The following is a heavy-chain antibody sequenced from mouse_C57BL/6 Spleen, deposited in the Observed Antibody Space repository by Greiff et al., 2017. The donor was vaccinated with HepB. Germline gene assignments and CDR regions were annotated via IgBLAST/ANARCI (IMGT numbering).Heavy chain of an antibody. J-gene: IGHJ4*01. Sequence: QVQLQQSGAELVKPGASVKISCKASGYAFSSYWMNWVKQRPGKGLEWIGQIYPGDGDTNYNGKFKGKATLTADKSSSTAYMQLSSLTSEDSAVYFWARGEYPLYAMDYWGQGTSVTVSS. CDR1: GYAFSSYW. CDR3: ARGEYPLYAMDY. V-gene: IGHV1-80*01. D-gene: IGHD2-10*02. CDR2: IYPGDGDT.